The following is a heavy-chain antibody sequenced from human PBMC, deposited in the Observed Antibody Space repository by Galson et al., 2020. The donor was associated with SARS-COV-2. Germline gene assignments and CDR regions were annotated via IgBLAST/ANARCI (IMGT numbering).Heavy chain of an antibody. Sequence: SETLSLTCTVSGGSISSYYWSWIRQPPAKGLEWIGQIYYTGSTSYNPSLKSRVTILLDTSKNQFSLKLSSVTAADTAVYYCARHGAPTGADAFDIWGQGTVVTVSS. D-gene: IGHD7-27*01. CDR2: IYYTGST. J-gene: IGHJ3*02. CDR1: GGSISSYY. V-gene: IGHV4-59*01. CDR3: ARHGAPTGADAFDI.